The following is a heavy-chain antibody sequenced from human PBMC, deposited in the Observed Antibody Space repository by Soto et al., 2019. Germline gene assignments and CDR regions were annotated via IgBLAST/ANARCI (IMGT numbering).Heavy chain of an antibody. CDR2: FDPEDGET. CDR3: ARGLGLGSGGSCMLNWFDP. J-gene: IGHJ5*02. V-gene: IGHV1-24*01. CDR1: GYTLTELS. Sequence: ASVKVSCKVSGYTLTELSMHWVRQAPGKGLEWMGGFDPEDGETIYAQKFQGRVTMTEDTSTDTAYMELSSLRSEDTAVYYCARGLGLGSGGSCMLNWFDPWGQGTLVTVSS. D-gene: IGHD2-15*01.